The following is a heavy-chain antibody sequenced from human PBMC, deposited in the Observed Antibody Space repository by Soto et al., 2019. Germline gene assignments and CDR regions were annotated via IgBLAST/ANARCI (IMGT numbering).Heavy chain of an antibody. Sequence: EVQLVESGGGLVKPGGSLRLSCTASGFTFSSYSMNWVRQAPGKGLEWVSSISSSSFSINYADSVKGRFSISRDNAQNSLHLQMNNLRAEDMAVYYCARNESSNIYGMDVWGQGTTVTVSS. CDR3: ARNESSNIYGMDV. V-gene: IGHV3-21*01. D-gene: IGHD6-6*01. J-gene: IGHJ6*02. CDR2: ISSSSFSI. CDR1: GFTFSSYS.